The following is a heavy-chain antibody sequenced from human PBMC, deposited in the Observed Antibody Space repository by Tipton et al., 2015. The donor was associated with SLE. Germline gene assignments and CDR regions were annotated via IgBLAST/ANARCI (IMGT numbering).Heavy chain of an antibody. Sequence: SLRLSCAASEFTFRRYWMHWVRQSPGKGLVWVSGIGIASDGTRTIYAESVRGRFTISRDNAKNTLYFQMNSLRAEDTAVYYCVREGWWRYFDYWGQGTLVTVSS. CDR2: IGIASDGTRT. J-gene: IGHJ4*02. CDR1: EFTFRRYW. CDR3: VREGWWRYFDY. V-gene: IGHV3-74*01. D-gene: IGHD2-15*01.